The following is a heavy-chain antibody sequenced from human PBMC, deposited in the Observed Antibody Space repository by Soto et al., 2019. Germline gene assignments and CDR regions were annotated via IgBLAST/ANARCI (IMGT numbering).Heavy chain of an antibody. CDR3: ASGPKSGNYFLSYFDY. CDR2: INADNGIT. J-gene: IGHJ4*02. CDR1: GYTFTTFA. Sequence: QVQVVQSGAEVKKPGASVRVSCKASGYTFTTFAMHWVRQAPGQRLEWMGWINADNGITKYSQKFQGRVTITRDTSASTANMNLSSRRSEDTAVYYCASGPKSGNYFLSYFDYWGRGTLVTVSS. D-gene: IGHD1-26*01. V-gene: IGHV1-3*01.